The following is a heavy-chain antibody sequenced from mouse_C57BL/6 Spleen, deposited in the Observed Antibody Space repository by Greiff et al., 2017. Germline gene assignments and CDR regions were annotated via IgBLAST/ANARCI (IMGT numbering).Heavy chain of an antibody. V-gene: IGHV3-6*01. CDR2: ISYDGSN. J-gene: IGHJ2*01. Sequence: EVKLMESGPGLVKPSQSLSLTCSVTGYSITSGYYWNWIRQFPGNKLEWMGYISYDGSNNYNPSLKNRISITRYTSKNQFFLKLNSVTTEDTATYYCAREGYYGSSSYYFDYWGQGTTLTVSS. CDR3: AREGYYGSSSYYFDY. CDR1: GYSITSGYY. D-gene: IGHD1-1*01.